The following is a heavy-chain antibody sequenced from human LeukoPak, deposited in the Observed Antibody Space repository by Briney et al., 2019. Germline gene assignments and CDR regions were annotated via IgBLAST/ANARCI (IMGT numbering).Heavy chain of an antibody. CDR3: ARGNYDSSGYYYSAFDY. J-gene: IGHJ4*02. CDR2: ISSSSSYI. D-gene: IGHD3-22*01. V-gene: IGHV3-21*01. Sequence: GGSLRLSCAASGFTFSSYSMNWVRQAPGKGLEWVSSISSSSSYIYYADSVKGRFTISRDNSKNTLYLQMNSLRAEDTAVYYCARGNYDSSGYYYSAFDYWGQGTLVTVSS. CDR1: GFTFSSYS.